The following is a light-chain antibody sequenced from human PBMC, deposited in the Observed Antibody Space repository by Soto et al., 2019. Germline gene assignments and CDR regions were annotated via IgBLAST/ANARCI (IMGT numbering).Light chain of an antibody. CDR2: GAS. V-gene: IGKV3-15*01. Sequence: EMVMTQSPATLSVSPLEIGRLCVMASQSVSSNLAWYQQKPGQAPRLLIYGASTRATGIPARFSGSGSGTEFTLTISSLQSEDFAVYYCQQYNNWPPWTFGQGTKVDIK. J-gene: IGKJ1*01. CDR3: QQYNNWPPWT. CDR1: QSVSSN.